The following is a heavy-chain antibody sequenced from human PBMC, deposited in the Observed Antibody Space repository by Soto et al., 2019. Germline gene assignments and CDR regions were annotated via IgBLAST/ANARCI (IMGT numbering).Heavy chain of an antibody. CDR2: ISGSGGST. J-gene: IGHJ6*03. Sequence: HPGGSLRLSCAASGFTFSSYAMSWVRQAPGKGLEWVSAISGSGGSTYYADSVKGRFTISRDNSKNTLYLQMNSLRAEDTAVYYCAKVSPASHWLQIGYYYMDVWGKGTTVTVSS. CDR3: AKVSPASHWLQIGYYYMDV. V-gene: IGHV3-23*01. CDR1: GFTFSSYA. D-gene: IGHD5-12*01.